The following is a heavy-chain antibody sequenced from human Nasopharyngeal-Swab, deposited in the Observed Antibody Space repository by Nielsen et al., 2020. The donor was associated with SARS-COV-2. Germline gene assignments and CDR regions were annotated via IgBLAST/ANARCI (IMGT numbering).Heavy chain of an antibody. Sequence: LRLSCTVSGGSISSGGYYWSWIRQHPGKGLEWIGYIYYSGSTNYNPSLKSRVTISVDTSKNQFSLQLSSVTAADTAVYYCARGAGDSSGYYFIGHYYYHGMDVWGQGTTVTVSS. CDR1: GGSISSGGYY. CDR3: ARGAGDSSGYYFIGHYYYHGMDV. D-gene: IGHD3-22*01. CDR2: IYYSGST. J-gene: IGHJ6*02. V-gene: IGHV4-31*03.